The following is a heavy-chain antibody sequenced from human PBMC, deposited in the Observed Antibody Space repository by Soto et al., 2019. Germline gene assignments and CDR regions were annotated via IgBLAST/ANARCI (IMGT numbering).Heavy chain of an antibody. Sequence: QVQLQESGPGLVKPSETLSLTCTVSGDAIISSSYFWSWIRQPPGKGLEWIGYVFYSGSANYNPSLKSRVTISVDTSRSTFSLNLTSVTAADTAVYYCARMSRLVNYWGRGTLVTVSS. V-gene: IGHV4-61*01. CDR2: VFYSGSA. CDR3: ARMSRLVNY. D-gene: IGHD2-8*02. J-gene: IGHJ4*02. CDR1: GDAIISSSYF.